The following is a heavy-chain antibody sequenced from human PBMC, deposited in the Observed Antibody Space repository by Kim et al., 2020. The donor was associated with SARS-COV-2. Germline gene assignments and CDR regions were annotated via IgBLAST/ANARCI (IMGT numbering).Heavy chain of an antibody. J-gene: IGHJ4*02. D-gene: IGHD5-12*01. CDR3: SRVDTATSGGWRPFDY. Sequence: GGSLRLSCAASGLSVSTNYMSWVRQGPQKRLEWVANIYTDDSTYYADYVRGRFTISRDTSKNTVYLQMNSLRDEDTAVYYCSRVDTATSGGWRPFDYWGQGVPVTVSS. CDR1: GLSVSTNY. V-gene: IGHV3-66*02. CDR2: IYTDDST.